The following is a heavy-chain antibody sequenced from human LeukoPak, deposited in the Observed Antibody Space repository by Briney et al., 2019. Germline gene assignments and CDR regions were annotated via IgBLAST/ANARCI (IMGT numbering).Heavy chain of an antibody. V-gene: IGHV4-39*01. CDR3: ARAYYYDNSGYFDY. Sequence: PSETLSLTCTVSDDSISSSNYYWGWIRQPPGKGLEWIGTIYYSGSTYYNPSLKSRVTISVDTSKNQFSLRLSSVTAADTAVYYCARAYYYDNSGYFDYWGQGSEVAVSS. CDR1: DDSISSSNYY. CDR2: IYYSGST. D-gene: IGHD3-22*01. J-gene: IGHJ4*02.